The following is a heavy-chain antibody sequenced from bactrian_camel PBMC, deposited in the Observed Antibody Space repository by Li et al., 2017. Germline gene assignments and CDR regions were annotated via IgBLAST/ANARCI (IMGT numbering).Heavy chain of an antibody. Sequence: VQLVESGGGLVRPGGSLRLSCAASGFTFSDYTMTWVRQAPGKEREGVAAIDGDGNLSYSDSVKGRFTISKDYAKSILYLQMNSLKPEDTAMYYCAARGSDTRFRASMKPDDYRYWGQGTQVTVS. CDR2: IDGDGNL. CDR1: GFTFSDYT. V-gene: IGHV3S42*01. CDR3: AARGSDTRFRASMKPDDYRY. J-gene: IGHJ4*01. D-gene: IGHD4*01.